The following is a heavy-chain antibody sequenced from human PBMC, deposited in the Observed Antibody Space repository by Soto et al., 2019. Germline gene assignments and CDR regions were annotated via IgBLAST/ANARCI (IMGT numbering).Heavy chain of an antibody. J-gene: IGHJ4*02. D-gene: IGHD3-9*01. CDR3: ARGDYFDRRFDF. CDR2: IKQDGSEK. Sequence: GGSLRLSCVASGFTVSNDWMSWVRQAPGKGLEWVATIKQDGSEKYYVDSVKGRFTVSRDNTKNSLYLQMNSLRAEDTAVYYCARGDYFDRRFDFWGQGALVTVSS. CDR1: GFTVSNDW. V-gene: IGHV3-7*03.